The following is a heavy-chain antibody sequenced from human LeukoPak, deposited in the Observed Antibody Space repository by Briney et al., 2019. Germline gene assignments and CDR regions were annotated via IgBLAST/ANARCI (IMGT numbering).Heavy chain of an antibody. CDR1: GGSISSSYYY. CDR2: LYYSGWST. CDR3: ARWGHFDTSGYFVADY. J-gene: IGHJ4*02. V-gene: IGHV4-39*01. D-gene: IGHD3-22*01. Sequence: SGTLSLTCTVSGGSISSSYYYWGWVRQPPGKGLEWIGSLYYSGWSTYYNPSLKSRVTISVDTSKNQFSLKLNSVTAADTAVYYCARWGHFDTSGYFVADYWGQGTLITVSS.